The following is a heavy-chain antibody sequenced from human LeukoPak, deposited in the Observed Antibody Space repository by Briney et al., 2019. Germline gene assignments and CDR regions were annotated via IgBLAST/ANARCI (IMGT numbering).Heavy chain of an antibody. CDR3: ARDVEADYDFWSGHGSY. V-gene: IGHV1-69*04. CDR1: GGTFSSYT. J-gene: IGHJ4*02. Sequence: SVKVSCKASGGTFSSYTISWVRQAPGQGLEWMGRIIPILGIANYAQKFQGRVTITADKSTSTAYMELSSLRSEDTAVYYCARDVEADYDFWSGHGSYWGQGTLVTVSS. D-gene: IGHD3-3*01. CDR2: IIPILGIA.